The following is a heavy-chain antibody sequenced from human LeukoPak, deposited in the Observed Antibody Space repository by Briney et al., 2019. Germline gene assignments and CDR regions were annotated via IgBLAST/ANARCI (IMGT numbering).Heavy chain of an antibody. J-gene: IGHJ4*02. CDR1: GGTFSSYA. V-gene: IGHV1-69*13. CDR2: IIPIFGTA. D-gene: IGHD3-22*01. Sequence: SVKVSCKASGGTFSSYAISWVRQAPGQGLEWMGGIIPIFGTANYARKFQGRVTITADESTSTAYMELSSLRSEDTAVYYCATGGYDSSGYYSGFDYWGQGTLVTVSS. CDR3: ATGGYDSSGYYSGFDY.